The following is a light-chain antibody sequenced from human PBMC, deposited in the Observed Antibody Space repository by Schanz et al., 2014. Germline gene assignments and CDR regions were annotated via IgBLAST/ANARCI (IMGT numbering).Light chain of an antibody. Sequence: IGLTQSPASLSVSVGDRVTITCRASENIDSYLNWFQQKPGKAPDLLIYFGSYLQRGGAARFTGGGNGTHFTLSITNVQPEDFVTYYCQQSYSVPVTFGQATKLEMK. CDR3: QQSYSVPVT. V-gene: IGKV1-39*01. CDR1: ENIDSY. J-gene: IGKJ2*01. CDR2: FGS.